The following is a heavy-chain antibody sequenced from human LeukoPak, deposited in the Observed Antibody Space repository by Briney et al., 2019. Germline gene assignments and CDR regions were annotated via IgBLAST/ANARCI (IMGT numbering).Heavy chain of an antibody. CDR1: GFTFSSYG. J-gene: IGHJ4*02. CDR2: IWYDGSNK. V-gene: IGHV3-33*01. D-gene: IGHD5-24*01. CDR3: ARDLDGYNPHFDY. Sequence: PGRSLRLSCAASGFTFSSYGMHWVRQAPGKGLEWVAVIWYDGSNKYYADSVKGRFTISRDNSKNTLYLQMNSLRAEDTAVYYCARDLDGYNPHFDYWGQGILVTVSS.